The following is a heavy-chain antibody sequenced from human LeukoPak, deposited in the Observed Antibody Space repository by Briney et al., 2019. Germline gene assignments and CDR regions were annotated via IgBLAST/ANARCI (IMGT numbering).Heavy chain of an antibody. Sequence: PGGSLRLSCAASGFTFSSYATRWVRQAPGKGLEWVAGISYTGSNTYYAAPVKGGFTISRDNSKNTLYLQMNSLRAENTAVYYCARDWEDCYGGYSGVSDVWGQGTMVTVSS. CDR1: GFTFSSYA. CDR3: ARDWEDCYGGYSGVSDV. CDR2: ISYTGSNT. V-gene: IGHV3-30-3*01. D-gene: IGHD4-23*01. J-gene: IGHJ3*01.